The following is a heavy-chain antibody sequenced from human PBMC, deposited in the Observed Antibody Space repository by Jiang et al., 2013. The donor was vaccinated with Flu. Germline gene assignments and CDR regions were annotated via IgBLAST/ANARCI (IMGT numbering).Heavy chain of an antibody. CDR2: IYPGDSDT. CDR3: ARRKQVTLGSGSSRPHYYYYMDV. D-gene: IGHD3-10*01. Sequence: VESGAEVKKPGESLKISCKGSGYXFTSYWIGWVRQMPGKGLEWMGIIYPGDSDTRYSPSFQGQVTISADKSISTAYLQWSSLKASDTAMYYCARRKQVTLGSGSSRPHYYYYMDVWGKGTTVTVSS. V-gene: IGHV5-51*01. CDR1: GYXFTSYW. J-gene: IGHJ6*03.